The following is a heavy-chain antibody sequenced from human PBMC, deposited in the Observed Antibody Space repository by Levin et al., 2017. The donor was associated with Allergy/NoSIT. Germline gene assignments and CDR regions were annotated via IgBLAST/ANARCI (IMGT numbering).Heavy chain of an antibody. D-gene: IGHD3-3*01. CDR1: GFTFSSYS. Sequence: GGSLRLSCAASGFTFSSYSMNWVRQAPGKGLEWVSSISSSSSYIYYADSVKGRFTISRDNAKNSLYLQMNSLRAEDTAVYYCARDSRLRFPSPSNDFDYWGQGTLVTVSS. J-gene: IGHJ4*02. V-gene: IGHV3-21*01. CDR3: ARDSRLRFPSPSNDFDY. CDR2: ISSSSSYI.